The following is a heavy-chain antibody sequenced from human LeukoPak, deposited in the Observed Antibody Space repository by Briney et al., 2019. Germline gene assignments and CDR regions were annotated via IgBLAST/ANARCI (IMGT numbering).Heavy chain of an antibody. CDR1: GFKFNDYA. J-gene: IGHJ3*01. D-gene: IGHD3-10*01. CDR3: ARVRLGSVRGAFDV. CDR2: VSHDGTKS. Sequence: GGSLRLSCTGSGFKFNDYAVHWVRQAPGRGLEWVAIVSHDGTKSHYAASVQGRFIISRDTSHNTLYLQMNSLRSDDTALYYCARVRLGSVRGAFDVWGQGTLVIVSS. V-gene: IGHV3-30*04.